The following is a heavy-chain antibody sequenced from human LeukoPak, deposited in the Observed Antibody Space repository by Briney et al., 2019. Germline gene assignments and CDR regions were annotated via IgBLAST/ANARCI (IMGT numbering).Heavy chain of an antibody. CDR3: ARSYDGFDI. CDR2: IPYDGSKK. CDR1: GGSISSYY. J-gene: IGHJ3*02. Sequence: LSLTCTVSGGSISSYYWSWVRQAPGKGLEWLAFIPYDGSKKYYADSVKGRFTISRDNPKNTLYLQMNSLRAEDTAVYYCARSYDGFDIWGQGTMVTVSS. V-gene: IGHV3-30*03.